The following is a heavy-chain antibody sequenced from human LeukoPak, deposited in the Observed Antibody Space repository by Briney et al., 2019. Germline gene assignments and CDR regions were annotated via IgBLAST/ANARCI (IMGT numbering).Heavy chain of an antibody. CDR3: ARGRVFLYYFDY. CDR2: ISNYNGNT. V-gene: IGHV1-18*01. J-gene: IGHJ4*02. Sequence: GASVKVSCKASGYTFTSYGIIWVRQAPGQGLEWMGWISNYNGNTNYAQKIQGRVTMTTDTSTSTAYMELRSLRSDDTAVYYCARGRVFLYYFDYWGQGTLVTVSS. D-gene: IGHD3-3*01. CDR1: GYTFTSYG.